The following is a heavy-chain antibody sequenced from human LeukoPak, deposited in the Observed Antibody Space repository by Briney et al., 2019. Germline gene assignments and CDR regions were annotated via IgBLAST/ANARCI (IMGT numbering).Heavy chain of an antibody. CDR3: ARGRLPMGSSSWYLNGVRPRWFDY. D-gene: IGHD6-13*01. Sequence: SETLSLTCTVSGGSISSSSYYWGWLRQPPGKGLEWIGSIYYSGSTNYNPSLKSRVTISVDTSKNQFSLKLSSVTAADTAVYYCARGRLPMGSSSWYLNGVRPRWFDYWGQGTLVTVSS. J-gene: IGHJ4*02. CDR2: IYYSGST. CDR1: GGSISSSSYY. V-gene: IGHV4-39*07.